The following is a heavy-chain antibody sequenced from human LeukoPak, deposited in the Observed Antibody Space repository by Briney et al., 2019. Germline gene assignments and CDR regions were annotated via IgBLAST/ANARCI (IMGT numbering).Heavy chain of an antibody. Sequence: GGSLRLSCAASGFTFSNYTMNWVRQAPGKGLEWVSSISSSSGYIYYADSVKGRFTISRDNAKNSLYLHMNSLRDEDTAVYYCARGRDVLRFLEWLLYFDYWGQGTLVTVSS. CDR3: ARGRDVLRFLEWLLYFDY. V-gene: IGHV3-21*01. CDR2: ISSSSGYI. J-gene: IGHJ4*02. CDR1: GFTFSNYT. D-gene: IGHD3-3*01.